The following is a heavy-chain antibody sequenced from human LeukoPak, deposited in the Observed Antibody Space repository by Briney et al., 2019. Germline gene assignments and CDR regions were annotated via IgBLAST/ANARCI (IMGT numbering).Heavy chain of an antibody. V-gene: IGHV4-4*07. D-gene: IGHD4-11*01. CDR2: IYASGST. CDR1: GGSISDYY. J-gene: IGHJ4*02. Sequence: SETLSLTCTVSGGSISDYYWSWIRQPAGKGLEWIGHIYASGSTNYNPSLKSRVTMSVDTSKNQFSLMLSSVTAADTAVYYCARGGLQYFDYWGQGSLVTVSS. CDR3: ARGGLQYFDY.